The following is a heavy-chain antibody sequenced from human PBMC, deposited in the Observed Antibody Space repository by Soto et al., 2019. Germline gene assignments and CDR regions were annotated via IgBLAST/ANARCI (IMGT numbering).Heavy chain of an antibody. CDR3: ARDRNSGPSTGYFDY. V-gene: IGHV1-69*01. J-gene: IGHJ4*02. CDR2: IIPIFGTA. CDR1: GGTFSSYA. D-gene: IGHD5-12*01. Sequence: QVQLVQSGAEVKKPGSSVKVSCKASGGTFSSYAISWVRQAPGQGLEWMGGIIPIFGTANYAQKFQGRVTITADESASTAYMELSSLRSDDTAVYYCARDRNSGPSTGYFDYWGQGTLVTVSS.